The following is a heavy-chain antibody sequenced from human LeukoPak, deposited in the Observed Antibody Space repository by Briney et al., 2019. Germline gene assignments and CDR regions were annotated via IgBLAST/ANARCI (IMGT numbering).Heavy chain of an antibody. Sequence: KPGGSLRLSCAASGFTFSDDYMTWIREVPGKGLESIAYIGGSGSDTNYADSVRGRFTISRDNARSSPFLQMNSLTAEDSAVYFCVRHTRTAAFWGQGALVTVSS. V-gene: IGHV3-11*06. J-gene: IGHJ4*02. CDR3: VRHTRTAAF. CDR1: GFTFSDDY. CDR2: IGGSGSDT. D-gene: IGHD2-15*01.